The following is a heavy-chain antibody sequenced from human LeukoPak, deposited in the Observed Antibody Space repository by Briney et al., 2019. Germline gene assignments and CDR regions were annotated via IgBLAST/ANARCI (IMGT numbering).Heavy chain of an antibody. V-gene: IGHV4-4*07. D-gene: IGHD3-10*02. CDR1: GDSISNHY. Sequence: PSETLSLTCTVSGDSISNHYWGWVRQPAGKGLEWIGRIHTSGSTNYNPSIKSRVTLSVDTAKNQFSLKMTSVTAADTAVYYCVRIEPPDVRGAFDIWGRGTMVTVS. CDR2: IHTSGST. CDR3: VRIEPPDVRGAFDI. J-gene: IGHJ3*02.